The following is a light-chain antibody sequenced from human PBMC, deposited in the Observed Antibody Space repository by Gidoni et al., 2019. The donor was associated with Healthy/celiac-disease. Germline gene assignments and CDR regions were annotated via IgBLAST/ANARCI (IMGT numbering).Light chain of an antibody. CDR2: KAS. Sequence: DIQMTQSPSTLSASVGDRVTITCRASQSISSWLGWYQQKPGKAPKLLIYKASSLESGVPSRFSGSGSGTEFTLTISSLQPDDVATYYCQQGETFGQGTKVEIK. CDR3: QQGET. V-gene: IGKV1-5*03. J-gene: IGKJ1*01. CDR1: QSISSW.